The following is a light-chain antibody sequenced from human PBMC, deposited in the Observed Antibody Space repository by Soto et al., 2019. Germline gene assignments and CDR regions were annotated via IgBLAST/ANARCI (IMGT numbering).Light chain of an antibody. CDR1: QTIVGTY. J-gene: IGKJ1*01. Sequence: EIVLTQSPGTLSLSPGERATLSCRASQTIVGTYLAWYQQKPGQAPRLLIYGASSRASGIPDRFSGGGSGKDFTLTINRLEPEDSAVYYCQLGGFGQGTKVEI. CDR2: GAS. CDR3: QLGG. V-gene: IGKV3-20*01.